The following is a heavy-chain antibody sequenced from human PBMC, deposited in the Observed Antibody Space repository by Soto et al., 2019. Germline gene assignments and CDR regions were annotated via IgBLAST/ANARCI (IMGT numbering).Heavy chain of an antibody. D-gene: IGHD3-10*01. Sequence: GGSLRLSCAASGFTFTAYWMNWVRQAPGKGLEWVATIKEEGNEKYYVASVKGRFTISRDNARESLYLQMNSLRAEDTAAYYCARQKEYYSRSGSYYDFWGQGTLVTVSS. CDR2: IKEEGNEK. J-gene: IGHJ4*02. V-gene: IGHV3-7*03. CDR3: ARQKEYYSRSGSYYDF. CDR1: GFTFTAYW.